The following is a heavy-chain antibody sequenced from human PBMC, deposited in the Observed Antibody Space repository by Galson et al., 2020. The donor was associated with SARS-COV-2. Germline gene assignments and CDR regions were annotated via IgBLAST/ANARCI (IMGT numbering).Heavy chain of an antibody. Sequence: GESLKISCAAYGFTFSNFAMHWVRQAPGKGLEWVAVISDDGTNTYYRDSVKGRFSISRDNSKNTLYLQMNSLRVEDTAVYHCAKSLWFGEILSPFDYWGQGAQATVSS. J-gene: IGHJ4*02. CDR1: GFTFSNFA. CDR3: AKSLWFGEILSPFDY. CDR2: ISDDGTNT. D-gene: IGHD3-10*01. V-gene: IGHV3-30*18.